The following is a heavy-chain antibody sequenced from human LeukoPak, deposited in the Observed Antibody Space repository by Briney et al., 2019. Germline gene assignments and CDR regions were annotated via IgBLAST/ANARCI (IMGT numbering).Heavy chain of an antibody. CDR1: GGSISSGSYY. V-gene: IGHV4-61*10. CDR2: IYYSGST. D-gene: IGHD3-16*01. J-gene: IGHJ3*02. CDR3: AREGLGERTKDDAFDI. Sequence: SETLSLTCTVSGGSISSGSYYWSWIRQPAGKGLEWIGYIYYSGSTNYNPSLKSRVTISVDTSKNQFSLKLSSVTAADTAVYYCAREGLGERTKDDAFDIWGQGTMVTVSS.